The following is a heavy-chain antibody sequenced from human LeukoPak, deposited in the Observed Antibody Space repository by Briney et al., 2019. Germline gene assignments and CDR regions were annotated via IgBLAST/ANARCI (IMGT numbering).Heavy chain of an antibody. CDR1: EFTFSSYS. CDR2: ITNSGNSK. D-gene: IGHD3-22*01. Sequence: RPGGSLRLSCAASEFTFSSYSMNWVRQAPGKGLEWVSYITNSGNSKSYADSVKGRFTISRDNAKNSLYLQMNSLRAEDTAVYYCARVFAYYDSSGYYTLFDYWGQGTLVTVSS. V-gene: IGHV3-48*04. J-gene: IGHJ4*02. CDR3: ARVFAYYDSSGYYTLFDY.